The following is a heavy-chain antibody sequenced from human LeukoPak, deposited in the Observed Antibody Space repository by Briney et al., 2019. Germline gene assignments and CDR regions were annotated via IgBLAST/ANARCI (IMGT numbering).Heavy chain of an antibody. CDR2: IYHSGST. Sequence: PSETLSLTCTVSGGSISSGGYYWSWIRQPPGKGLEWIGYIYHSGSTYHNPSLKSRVTISVDRSKNQFSLKLSSVTAADTAVYYCARNSSPESSGSYYPIDYWGQGTLVTVSS. CDR1: GGSISSGGYY. D-gene: IGHD1-26*01. J-gene: IGHJ4*02. CDR3: ARNSSPESSGSYYPIDY. V-gene: IGHV4-30-2*01.